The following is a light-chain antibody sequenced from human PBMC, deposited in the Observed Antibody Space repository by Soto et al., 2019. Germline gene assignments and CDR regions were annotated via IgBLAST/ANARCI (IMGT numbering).Light chain of an antibody. J-gene: IGLJ1*01. Sequence: QSVLTQPASVSGSPGQSITISCTGTSSDVGGYNYVSWYQQHPGKAPKLMIYDVSNRPSGVSNRFSGSKSGNTASLTLSGLQAEDEADYYCSSYTSSSTPYNVFGTGTKVTVL. CDR1: SSDVGGYNY. V-gene: IGLV2-14*01. CDR3: SSYTSSSTPYNV. CDR2: DVS.